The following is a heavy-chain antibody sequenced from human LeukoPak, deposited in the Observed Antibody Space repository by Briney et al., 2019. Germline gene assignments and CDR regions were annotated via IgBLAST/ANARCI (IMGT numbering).Heavy chain of an antibody. CDR2: INPNSGGT. CDR3: ASGFMGYDRSGYYDDAFDI. V-gene: IGHV1-2*02. J-gene: IGHJ3*02. CDR1: GYTFTDYY. D-gene: IGHD3-22*01. Sequence: ASVKVSCKASGYTFTDYYIHWVRQAPGQGLEWMGWINPNSGGTNYAQKLQGRVTMTRDTSISTAYMELRRLRSDDTAVYYCASGFMGYDRSGYYDDAFDIWGQGTMVTVSS.